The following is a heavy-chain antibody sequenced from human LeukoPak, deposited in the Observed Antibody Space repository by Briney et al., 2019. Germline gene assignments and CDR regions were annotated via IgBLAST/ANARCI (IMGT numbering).Heavy chain of an antibody. D-gene: IGHD4-4*01. CDR2: ISYDGSSK. V-gene: IGHV3-30*03. CDR3: ARDRYSNKPTAPDY. J-gene: IGHJ4*02. Sequence: GGSLRLSCAASGFTFSSYGMHWVRQAPGKGLEWVAVISYDGSSKYYADSVKGRFTISRDNSKNTLYLQMNSLRAEDTAVYYCARDRYSNKPTAPDYWGQGTLVTVSS. CDR1: GFTFSSYG.